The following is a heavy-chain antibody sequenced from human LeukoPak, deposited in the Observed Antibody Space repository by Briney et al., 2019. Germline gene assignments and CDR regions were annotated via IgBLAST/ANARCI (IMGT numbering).Heavy chain of an antibody. CDR2: IYYSGST. CDR3: ARQTTYYYDSSGYYYPFDY. J-gene: IGHJ4*02. Sequence: SETLSLTCTVSGGSISSYYWSWIRQPPGKGLEWIGYIYYSGSTNYNPSLKSRVTISVDTSKNQFSLKLSSVTAADTAVYYCARQTTYYYDSSGYYYPFDYWGQGTLVTVSS. V-gene: IGHV4-59*08. CDR1: GGSISSYY. D-gene: IGHD3-22*01.